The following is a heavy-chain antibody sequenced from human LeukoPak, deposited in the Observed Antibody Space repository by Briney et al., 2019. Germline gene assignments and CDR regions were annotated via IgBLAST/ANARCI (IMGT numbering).Heavy chain of an antibody. CDR2: NYYRGST. Sequence: PSETLSLPCTVSGRPISRSRYYGASIRQPPGKGLVWLGSNYYRGSTYYNPSVKSRVTISVDTSKTQFSLKLSSVTAADTAVYYCARGFWSGYSVVSYYYGMDVWGQGTTVTVSS. J-gene: IGHJ6*02. CDR3: ARGFWSGYSVVSYYYGMDV. D-gene: IGHD3-3*01. V-gene: IGHV4-39*07. CDR1: GRPISRSRYY.